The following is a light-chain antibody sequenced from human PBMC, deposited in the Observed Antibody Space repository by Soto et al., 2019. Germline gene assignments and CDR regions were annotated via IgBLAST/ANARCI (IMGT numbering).Light chain of an antibody. CDR3: HQSFITPPLT. CDR1: QSISTY. Sequence: DIQMTQSPSSLSASIGDRITITCRASQSISTYLNWYQQKPGKAPRLLIYGASTLQHGVPSRFSGSGSATDYTLTISSLQPEDFATYYCHQSFITPPLTFGGGTKVEMK. CDR2: GAS. V-gene: IGKV1-39*01. J-gene: IGKJ4*01.